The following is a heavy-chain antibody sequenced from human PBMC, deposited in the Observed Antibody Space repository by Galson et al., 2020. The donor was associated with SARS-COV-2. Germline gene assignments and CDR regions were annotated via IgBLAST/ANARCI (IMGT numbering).Heavy chain of an antibody. CDR2: IYYTGST. Sequence: ASETLSLTCTVSGGSINDYFWGWIRQPPGKGLEWIGYIYYTGSTNYNPSLKIRVTISVDTSKNQFSLNLRSVTAADTAVYYCARGGGYCVGDCYSYDSWGQGTLVTVSS. V-gene: IGHV4-59*01. J-gene: IGHJ4*02. D-gene: IGHD2-21*02. CDR3: ARGGGYCVGDCYSYDS. CDR1: GGSINDYF.